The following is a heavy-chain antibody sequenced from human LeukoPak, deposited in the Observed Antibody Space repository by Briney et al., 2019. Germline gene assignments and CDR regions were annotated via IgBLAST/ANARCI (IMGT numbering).Heavy chain of an antibody. CDR2: FTSRSGTI. D-gene: IGHD1-26*01. J-gene: IGHJ4*02. V-gene: IGHV3-21*01. CDR3: ARESSGIVATDKIDF. Sequence: PGGSLRLSCVASGFTFSSYSMNWVRQAPGKGLEWVSSFTSRSGTIYYADSVKGRFTISRDNAKNSLFLQMSSLRAEDTAVYYCARESSGIVATDKIDFWGQGTLVTVSS. CDR1: GFTFSSYS.